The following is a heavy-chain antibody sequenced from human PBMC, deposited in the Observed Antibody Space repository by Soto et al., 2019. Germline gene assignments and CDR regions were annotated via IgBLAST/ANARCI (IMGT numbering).Heavy chain of an antibody. CDR1: GYTFNSNG. CDR3: ARDSSDSSAYNF. CDR2: ISAYNGNT. V-gene: IGHV1-18*04. Sequence: ASVKNSCKASGYTFNSNGISWVRQAPGQGLEWMGWISAYNGNTNFAQKLQDRVTMTTDTSTSTAYMELRSLRSDDTAVYYCARDSSDSSAYNFWGQGTLVTVSS. D-gene: IGHD3-22*01. J-gene: IGHJ4*02.